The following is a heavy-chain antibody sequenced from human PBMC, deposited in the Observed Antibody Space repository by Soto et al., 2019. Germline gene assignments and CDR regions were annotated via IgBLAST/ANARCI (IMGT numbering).Heavy chain of an antibody. D-gene: IGHD6-13*01. CDR2: TYYRSKWYN. Sequence: SHTLSLTCAISGDRFSRNSAALNWIRQSPSRGLEWLGRTYYRSKWYNDYAVSVKSRITINPDTSKNQFSLQLNSVTPEDTAVYHCASRGVAAAGTYSYYGMDGWGQGTKVTVSS. CDR1: GDRFSRNSAA. V-gene: IGHV6-1*01. CDR3: ASRGVAAAGTYSYYGMDG. J-gene: IGHJ6*02.